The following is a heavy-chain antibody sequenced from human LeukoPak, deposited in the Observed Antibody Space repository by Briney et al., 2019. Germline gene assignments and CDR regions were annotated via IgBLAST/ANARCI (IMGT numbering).Heavy chain of an antibody. CDR1: GYTFTSYY. CDR3: ATDRWRIRRYFDY. V-gene: IGHV1-46*01. CDR2: INPSGGST. D-gene: IGHD3-3*01. J-gene: IGHJ4*02. Sequence: ASVKVSCKASGYTFTSYYMRWVRQAPGQGLEWMGIINPSGGSTSYAQKFQGRVTMTEDTSTDTAYMELSSLRSEDTAVYYCATDRWRIRRYFDYWGQGTLVTVSS.